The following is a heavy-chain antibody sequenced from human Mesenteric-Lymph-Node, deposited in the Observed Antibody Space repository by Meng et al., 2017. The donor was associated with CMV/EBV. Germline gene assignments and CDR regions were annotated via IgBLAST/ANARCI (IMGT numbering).Heavy chain of an antibody. V-gene: IGHV3-48*03. J-gene: IGHJ4*02. CDR2: ISGSGSII. D-gene: IGHD4/OR15-4a*01. CDR3: ASRLSPDY. Sequence: GESLKISCAASGFTFSNYAMSWVRQAPGKGLEWVSHISGSGSIIYYADSVKGRFTISRDNAKNSLYLQMNSLRAEDTAVYYCASRLSPDYWGQGTLVTVSS. CDR1: GFTFSNYA.